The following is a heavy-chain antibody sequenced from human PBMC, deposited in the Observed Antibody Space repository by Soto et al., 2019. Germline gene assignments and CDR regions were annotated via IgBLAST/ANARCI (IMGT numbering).Heavy chain of an antibody. CDR1: GDTYSIYA. D-gene: IGHD2-15*01. Sequence: SLKGHCKSSGDTYSIYAISWVRQEPGQGLEWMGWISAYKGNTNYAEKLQGRVTMTTDTSTSTAYMELRSLRSDDTAVYYCARDNSQNYGTPAASSWFHPWGQGTPVT. CDR3: ARDNSQNYGTPAASSWFHP. J-gene: IGHJ5*02. V-gene: IGHV1-18*01. CDR2: ISAYKGNT.